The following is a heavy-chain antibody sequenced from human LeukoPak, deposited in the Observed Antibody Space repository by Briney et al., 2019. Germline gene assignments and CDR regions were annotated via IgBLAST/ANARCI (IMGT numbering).Heavy chain of an antibody. CDR2: INPSGGST. D-gene: IGHD2-2*01. V-gene: IGHV1-46*03. CDR3: AREYCSSTSCYAFDY. CDR1: GYTFTSYY. J-gene: IGHJ4*02. Sequence: ASVKVFCKASGYTFTSYYMHWVRQAPGQGLEWMGIINPSGGSTSYAQKFQGRVTMTRDTSTSTVYMELSSLRSEDTAVYYCAREYCSSTSCYAFDYWGQGTLVTVSS.